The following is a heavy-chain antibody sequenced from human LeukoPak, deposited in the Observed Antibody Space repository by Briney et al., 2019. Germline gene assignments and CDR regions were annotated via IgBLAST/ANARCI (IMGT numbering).Heavy chain of an antibody. J-gene: IGHJ4*02. CDR2: IYYSGST. D-gene: IGHD3/OR15-3a*01. V-gene: IGHV4-59*01. Sequence: SETLSLTCTDSGGAISFYYWSEIRQPPGKGLQGMGYIYYSGSTNYNPSLKSRVTISVDTSKNQFSLKLSSVTAADTAVYYCARSHSVWTSFDYWGQGTLVTVSS. CDR3: ARSHSVWTSFDY. CDR1: GGAISFYY.